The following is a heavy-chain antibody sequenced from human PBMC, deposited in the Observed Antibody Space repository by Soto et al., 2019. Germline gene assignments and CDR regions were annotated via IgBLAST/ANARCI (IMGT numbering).Heavy chain of an antibody. J-gene: IGHJ4*02. CDR1: GYTFTSYG. D-gene: IGHD2-21*02. Sequence: QVQLVQSGAEVKKPGASVKVSCKASGYTFTSYGISWVRQAPGQGLEWMGWISAYNGNTNYAQKLQGRVTMTTDTPTSTAYMELRSLRSDDTAVYYCARVTWGGDCYSTPLDYWGQGTLVTVSS. V-gene: IGHV1-18*01. CDR3: ARVTWGGDCYSTPLDY. CDR2: ISAYNGNT.